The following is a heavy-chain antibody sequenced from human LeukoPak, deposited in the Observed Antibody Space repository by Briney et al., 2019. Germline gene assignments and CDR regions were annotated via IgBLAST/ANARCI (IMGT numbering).Heavy chain of an antibody. CDR3: ARDSTYYLRYGYFDS. V-gene: IGHV3-21*06. J-gene: IGHJ4*02. CDR1: GFTFSNSA. Sequence: GGSLRLSCAASGFTFSNSAMNWARQAPGKGLEWVSSINDVSSHIYYADSVKGRFTISRNNANNSVSLQMNNLRAKDTAVYYCARDSTYYLRYGYFDSWGQGILVTVSS. CDR2: INDVSSHI. D-gene: IGHD3-22*01.